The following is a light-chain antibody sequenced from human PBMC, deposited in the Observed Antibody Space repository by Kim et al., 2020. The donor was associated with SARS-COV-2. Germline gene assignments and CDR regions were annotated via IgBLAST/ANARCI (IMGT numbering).Light chain of an antibody. J-gene: IGKJ3*01. Sequence: EFFLTQSPDTLSLSPGESATLSCRAGRTVDPSYAAWYQRKPGQAPRLLIYATSHRATDVPERFTGSLSGTDLILTINRLEPDDFAVYFCQLYGASPRFTFGPGTKVDIK. CDR2: ATS. V-gene: IGKV3-20*01. CDR1: RTVDPSY. CDR3: QLYGASPRFT.